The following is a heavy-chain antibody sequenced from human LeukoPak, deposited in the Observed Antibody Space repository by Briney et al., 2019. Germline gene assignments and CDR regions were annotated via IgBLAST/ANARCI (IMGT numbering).Heavy chain of an antibody. Sequence: RTSETLSLTCSVSGGSISSGIYYWSWIRQPAGKGLEWIGRISTSGGTNYNPSLKGRVTISIDTSKSQFSLKLNSVTAADTAVYYCARAADGCSDASCYGYWGQGTLVTVSS. V-gene: IGHV4-61*02. J-gene: IGHJ4*02. CDR1: GGSISSGIYY. D-gene: IGHD2-2*01. CDR2: ISTSGGT. CDR3: ARAADGCSDASCYGY.